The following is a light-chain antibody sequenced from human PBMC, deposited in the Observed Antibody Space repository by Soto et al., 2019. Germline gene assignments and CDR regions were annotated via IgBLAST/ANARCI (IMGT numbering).Light chain of an antibody. CDR3: HQSFT. J-gene: IGKJ3*01. Sequence: DIQMTQSPSTLSASVGDRVTITCRASHSISSWLAWYQQKPGKAPQLLIYKASTLDSGVPSRFSGSGSCPEFTLTISSLQPDEFATYYCHQSFTFGQGTKVDIK. CDR2: KAS. V-gene: IGKV1-5*03. CDR1: HSISSW.